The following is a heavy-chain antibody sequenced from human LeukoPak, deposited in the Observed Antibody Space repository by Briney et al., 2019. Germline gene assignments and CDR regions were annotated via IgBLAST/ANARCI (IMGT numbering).Heavy chain of an antibody. CDR3: ARDGRYSSGWFDY. D-gene: IGHD6-19*01. Sequence: ASVKVSCKASGYTFTSYAMHWVRQAPGQRLEWMGWINAGNGNTKYSQKFQGRVTITRDTSVSTAYMELSSLRSEDTAVYYCARDGRYSSGWFDYWGQGTLVTVSS. J-gene: IGHJ5*01. V-gene: IGHV1-3*01. CDR2: INAGNGNT. CDR1: GYTFTSYA.